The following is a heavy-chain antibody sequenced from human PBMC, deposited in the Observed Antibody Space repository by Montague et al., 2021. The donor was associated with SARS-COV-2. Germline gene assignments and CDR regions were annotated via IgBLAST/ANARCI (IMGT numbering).Heavy chain of an antibody. CDR3: ARQLSLTSGTGFDY. CDR2: FFYPGST. Sequence: SETLSLTCTVSGGSISNSSYYWGWIRQPPGKGLEWVGSFFYPGSTYYKSSLISRVTLSVDTSKNQVSLRLTSVTAADTAVYFCARQLSLTSGTGFDYWGQGTVVTVSP. D-gene: IGHD6-13*01. CDR1: GGSISNSSYY. V-gene: IGHV4-39*01. J-gene: IGHJ4*02.